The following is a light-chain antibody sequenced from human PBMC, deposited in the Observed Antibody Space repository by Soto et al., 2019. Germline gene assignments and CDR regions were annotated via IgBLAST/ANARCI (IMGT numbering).Light chain of an antibody. CDR3: SSYTSSNTGV. Sequence: QSALTQPASVSGSPGQSITISCTGTSSDVGGYNYVSWYQQHPGKAPKLMIYDVNNRPSGVSNRFSGSKSGNTASLTISGLQAEDEAEYYYSSYTSSNTGVFGGGTKVTVL. V-gene: IGLV2-14*01. CDR2: DVN. J-gene: IGLJ2*01. CDR1: SSDVGGYNY.